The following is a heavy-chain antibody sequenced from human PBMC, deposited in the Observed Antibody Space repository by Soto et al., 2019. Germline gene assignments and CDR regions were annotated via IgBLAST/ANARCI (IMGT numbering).Heavy chain of an antibody. CDR3: ARGGYGMDV. CDR1: GGSFSSSYF. J-gene: IGHJ6*02. Sequence: QVQLQESGPGLVKPSETLSLSCTVSGGSFSSSYFWSWIRQPPGKGLELLGYIYYSGSTKYNPSLKSRVTISIDTSKNQFSLKLSSVTAAVTAVYYCARGGYGMDVWGQGTTVTVSS. V-gene: IGHV4-59*01. CDR2: IYYSGST.